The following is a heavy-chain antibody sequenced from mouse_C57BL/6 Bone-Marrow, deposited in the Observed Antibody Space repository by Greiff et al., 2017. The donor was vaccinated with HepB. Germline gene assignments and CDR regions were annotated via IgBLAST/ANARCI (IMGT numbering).Heavy chain of an antibody. Sequence: EVQLVESGGGLVQPGGSLKLSCAASGFTFSDYYMYWVRQTPEKRLEWVAYISNGGGSTYYPDTVKGRFTISRDNAKNTLYMQMSRLKSEDTAMYYCARPLTYDYDEGGCWGEGTSVSDSS. CDR2: ISNGGGST. V-gene: IGHV5-12*01. J-gene: IGHJ4*01. D-gene: IGHD2-4*01. CDR1: GFTFSDYY. CDR3: ARPLTYDYDEGGC.